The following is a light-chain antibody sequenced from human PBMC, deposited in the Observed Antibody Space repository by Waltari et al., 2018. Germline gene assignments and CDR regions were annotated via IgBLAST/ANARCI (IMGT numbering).Light chain of an antibody. CDR2: DVS. J-gene: IGLJ2*01. CDR3: SSWTGTSILVL. Sequence: QSALTQPASVSGSPGQSITISCTGTSSDIGRYNYVSWYQQHSGKAPKLLIYDVSNRPSGVSYRFSGSRSGNTASLTISGLQADDEADYFCSSWTGTSILVLFGGGTRLTVL. V-gene: IGLV2-14*03. CDR1: SSDIGRYNY.